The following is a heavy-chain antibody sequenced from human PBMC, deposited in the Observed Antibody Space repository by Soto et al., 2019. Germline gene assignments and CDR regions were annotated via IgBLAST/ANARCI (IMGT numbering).Heavy chain of an antibody. V-gene: IGHV3-23*01. CDR2: ISAGGGST. Sequence: EVQLLESGGGLVQPGGSLRLSCAASGFTFSNYAMGWVRQTPGKGLEWVSAISAGGGSTYYADSVKGRFTISRDNSKNTVFQQLNSLSAEDTAVYYCAKVYSSGSYFPDYWGQGTLVTVSS. J-gene: IGHJ4*01. CDR3: AKVYSSGSYFPDY. D-gene: IGHD3-22*01. CDR1: GFTFSNYA.